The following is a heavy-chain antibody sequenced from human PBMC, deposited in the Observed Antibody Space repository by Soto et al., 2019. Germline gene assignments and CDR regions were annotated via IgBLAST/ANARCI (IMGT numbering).Heavy chain of an antibody. Sequence: EVQLLESGGGLVQPGGSLRLSCAASGFTFSSYAMSWVRQAPGKGLEWVSAISGSGGSTYYADSVKGRFTISRDNSKNTLDLQMNSLRAEDTAVYYCAKGRCGYSGYDLPPYYYYGMDVWGQGTTVTVS. CDR3: AKGRCGYSGYDLPPYYYYGMDV. CDR1: GFTFSSYA. D-gene: IGHD5-12*01. CDR2: ISGSGGST. J-gene: IGHJ6*02. V-gene: IGHV3-23*01.